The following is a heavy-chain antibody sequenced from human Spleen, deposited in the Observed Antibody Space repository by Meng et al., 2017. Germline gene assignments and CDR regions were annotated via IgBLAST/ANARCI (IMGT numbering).Heavy chain of an antibody. J-gene: IGHJ4*02. CDR3: ARGPTTMAHDFDY. CDR1: GGSISSSSYY. Sequence: QLQESGPGLVKPSETLSPTCTVSGGSISSSSYYWGWIRQPPGKGLEWIGEINHSGSTNYNPSLESRATISVDTSQNNLSLKLSSVTAADSAVYYCARGPTTMAHDFDYWGQGTLVTVSS. V-gene: IGHV4-39*02. D-gene: IGHD4-11*01. CDR2: INHSGST.